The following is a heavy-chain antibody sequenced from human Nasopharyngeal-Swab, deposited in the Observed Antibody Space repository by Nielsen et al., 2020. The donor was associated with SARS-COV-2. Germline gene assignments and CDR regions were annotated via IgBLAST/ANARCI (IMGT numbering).Heavy chain of an antibody. Sequence: LRLSCAISGASVSSNSAAWNWIRQSPSRGLEWLGRTYYRSKWYNDYAVSVKSRIAINPDTSKNQFSLQLNSVTPEDMAVYYCARAGYSSGWDFDYWGQGTLVTVSS. CDR1: GASVSSNSAA. D-gene: IGHD6-19*01. CDR3: ARAGYSSGWDFDY. J-gene: IGHJ4*02. CDR2: TYYRSKWYN. V-gene: IGHV6-1*01.